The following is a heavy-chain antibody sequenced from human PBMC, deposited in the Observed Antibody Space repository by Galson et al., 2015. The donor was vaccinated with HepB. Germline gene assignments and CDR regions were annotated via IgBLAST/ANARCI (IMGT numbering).Heavy chain of an antibody. CDR1: GFTFNTYA. V-gene: IGHV3-30-3*01. J-gene: IGHJ4*02. CDR2: ISYDGSNK. Sequence: SLRLSCAASGFTFNTYAMHWVRQAPGKGLEWVAVISYDGSNKYCADSVKGRFTISRDNSKNTLFLQMNSLRAEDTAVYYCVRDFPYFDYWGQGTLVTVSS. CDR3: VRDFPYFDY.